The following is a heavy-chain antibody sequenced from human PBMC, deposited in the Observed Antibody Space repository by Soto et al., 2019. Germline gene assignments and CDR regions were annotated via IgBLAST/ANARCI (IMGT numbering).Heavy chain of an antibody. CDR3: VRAPSGYSYGEFDF. Sequence: ASVKVSCNASGYTFISCDINWVRQTTGQGLECRVWMNSKSGNAGYXXKFRGRVXXTGSAAISTAXVELRXLRFDDTGVXDCVRAPSGYSYGEFDFWRQGTLVTVSS. J-gene: IGHJ4*02. CDR1: GYTFISCD. D-gene: IGHD5-18*01. V-gene: IGHV1-8*01. CDR2: MNSKSGNA.